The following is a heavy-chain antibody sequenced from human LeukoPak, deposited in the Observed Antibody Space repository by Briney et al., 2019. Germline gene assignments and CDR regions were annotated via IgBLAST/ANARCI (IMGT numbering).Heavy chain of an antibody. CDR2: IYTSGST. CDR3: ARVGGIAAAGDNWFDP. CDR1: GGSISSYY. Sequence: SETLSLTCTVSGGSISSYYWSWIRQPAGKGLEWIGRIYTSGSTNYNPSLKSRVTMSVDTSKNQFSLKLSSVTAADTAVYYCARVGGIAAAGDNWFDPWGQGTLVTVSS. J-gene: IGHJ5*02. V-gene: IGHV4-4*07. D-gene: IGHD6-13*01.